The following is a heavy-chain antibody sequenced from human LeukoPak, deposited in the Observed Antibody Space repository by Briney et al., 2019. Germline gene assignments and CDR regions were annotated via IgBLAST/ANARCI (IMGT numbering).Heavy chain of an antibody. J-gene: IGHJ4*02. V-gene: IGHV3-30*03. CDR1: GFTFSSYG. D-gene: IGHD7-27*01. CDR2: ISYDGSNK. Sequence: GGSLRLSCAASGFTFSSYGMHWVRQAPGKGLEWVAVISYDGSNKYYADSVKDRFTISRDNSKNTLYLQMNSLRAEDTAVYYCAIPWGSGDWGQGTLVTVSS. CDR3: AIPWGSGD.